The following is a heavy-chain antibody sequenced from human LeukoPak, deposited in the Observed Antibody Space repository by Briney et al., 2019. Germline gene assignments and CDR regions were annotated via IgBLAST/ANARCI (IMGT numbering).Heavy chain of an antibody. CDR2: ISSGSTYI. D-gene: IGHD5-24*01. Sequence: GGSLRLSCAASGFTFSPYKMNWVRQAPGKGLEWVSSISSGSTYIYYADSVKGRFTISRDDAKNSLYLQMNRLRVDDAAVYYCARDRGWLQFDSWGQGTLVTVSS. J-gene: IGHJ4*02. CDR1: GFTFSPYK. V-gene: IGHV3-21*01. CDR3: ARDRGWLQFDS.